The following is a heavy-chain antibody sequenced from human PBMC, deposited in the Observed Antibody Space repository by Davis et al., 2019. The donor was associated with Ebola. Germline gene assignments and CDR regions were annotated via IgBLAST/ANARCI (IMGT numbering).Heavy chain of an antibody. Sequence: ASVKVSCKASGYTFTSYYMHWVRQAPGQGLEWMGIINPSGGSTSYAQKFQGRVTMTRDTSTSTVYMELSSLRSEDTAVYYCARGEEWELLMSGWFDPWGQGTLVTVSS. J-gene: IGHJ5*02. CDR1: GYTFTSYY. CDR2: INPSGGST. CDR3: ARGEEWELLMSGWFDP. V-gene: IGHV1-46*01. D-gene: IGHD1-26*01.